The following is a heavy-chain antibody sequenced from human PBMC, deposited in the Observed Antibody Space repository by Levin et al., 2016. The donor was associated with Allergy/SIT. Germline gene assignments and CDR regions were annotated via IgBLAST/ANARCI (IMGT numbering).Heavy chain of an antibody. CDR3: VRGHSSTDYIVY. CDR2: MSRGARDI. CDR1: GFTFSSYS. V-gene: IGHV3-48*02. D-gene: IGHD4-11*01. J-gene: IGHJ4*02. Sequence: GGSLRLSCAASGFTFSSYSMNWVRQAPGKGLEWVSYMSRGARDISYADSVKGRFSIYRDDAKKSLYLQMNSLRDEDTAIYYCVRGHSSTDYIVYWGQGTRVTVSS.